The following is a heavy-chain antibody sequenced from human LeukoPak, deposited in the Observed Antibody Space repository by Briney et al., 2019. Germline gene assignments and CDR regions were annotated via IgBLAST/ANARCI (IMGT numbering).Heavy chain of an antibody. J-gene: IGHJ4*02. CDR3: AKDRNYYGGGSFFDY. CDR2: ISYDGSNK. CDR1: AFTFSSDG. V-gene: IGHV3-30*18. D-gene: IGHD3-10*01. Sequence: GGSLTLSRAASAFTFSSDGIHCVRQAPGKGPEWVAVISYDGSNKKYADSVEGRFTISRDNSKNTLYLQMNSLRAEDTAVYYCAKDRNYYGGGSFFDYWGQGTLVTASS.